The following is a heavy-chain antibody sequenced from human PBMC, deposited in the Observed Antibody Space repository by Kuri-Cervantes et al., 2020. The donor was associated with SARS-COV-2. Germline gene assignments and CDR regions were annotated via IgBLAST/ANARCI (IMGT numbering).Heavy chain of an antibody. CDR3: ARLRRHSNGWLATGYYMDV. D-gene: IGHD6-19*01. CDR2: INYSGTT. V-gene: IGHV4-34*01. J-gene: IGHJ6*03. Sequence: SETLSLTCGVYGGSFSNFHWNWVRQPPGKGLEWIGEINYSGTTNYNPSLKSRVTISVNTSKDQFSLNLTSVTAADTAVYYCARLRRHSNGWLATGYYMDVWGKGATVTVSS. CDR1: GGSFSNFH.